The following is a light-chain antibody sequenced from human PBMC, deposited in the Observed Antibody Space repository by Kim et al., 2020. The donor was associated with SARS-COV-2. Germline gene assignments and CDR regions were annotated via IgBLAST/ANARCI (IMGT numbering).Light chain of an antibody. J-gene: IGKJ1*01. CDR1: QSISGRY. CDR3: QQHDNSPSWT. Sequence: PWEQAPRTCRASQSISGRYLAWYQQKPGQAPRLLIYAASSRATGIPDRCSGSGSGTDFTLTISRLEPEDFAVYYCQQHDNSPSWTFGQGTKVDIK. V-gene: IGKV3-20*01. CDR2: AAS.